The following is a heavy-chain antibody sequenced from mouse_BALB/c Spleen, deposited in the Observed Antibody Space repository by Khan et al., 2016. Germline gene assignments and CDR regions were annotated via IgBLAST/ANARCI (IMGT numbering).Heavy chain of an antibody. CDR3: TNIYDGYYEFPY. CDR1: GFIFSSYT. Sequence: EVELVESGGDLVKPGGSLKLSCAASGFIFSSYTMSWVRQTPEKRLEWVATISSGGTYTYYPDRVKGRFTISRDNAKKTLHLQMSSLKSEDTAMXCCTNIYDGYYEFPYWGQGTLVTVSA. D-gene: IGHD2-3*01. J-gene: IGHJ3*01. CDR2: ISSGGTYT. V-gene: IGHV5-6-4*01.